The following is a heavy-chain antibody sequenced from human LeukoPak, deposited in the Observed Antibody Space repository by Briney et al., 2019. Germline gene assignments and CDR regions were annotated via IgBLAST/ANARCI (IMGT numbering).Heavy chain of an antibody. V-gene: IGHV3-73*01. J-gene: IGHJ4*02. CDR2: IRSKANSYAT. Sequence: GGSLKLSCAASGFSFSDSAVHWVRQASGKGLEWVGRIRSKANSYATAYAASVKGRFTISGDDSKNTAYLQMNSLKTEDTAVYYCTRGHGTVTHDYWGQGTLVTVSS. CDR3: TRGHGTVTHDY. D-gene: IGHD1-14*01. CDR1: GFSFSDSA.